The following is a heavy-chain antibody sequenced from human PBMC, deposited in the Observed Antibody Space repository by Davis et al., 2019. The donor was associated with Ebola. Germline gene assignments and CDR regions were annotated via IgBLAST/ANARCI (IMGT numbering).Heavy chain of an antibody. D-gene: IGHD2-2*01. J-gene: IGHJ6*04. Sequence: GGSLRLSCAASGFTFSSSGMHWVRQAPGKGLEWVAVISYDGSNKYYADSVKGRFTISRDNSKNTLYLQMNSLRAEDTAVYYCAKDGGGVVPSENYYYYYGMDVWGKGTTVTVSS. CDR2: ISYDGSNK. CDR3: AKDGGGVVPSENYYYYYGMDV. CDR1: GFTFSSSG. V-gene: IGHV3-30*18.